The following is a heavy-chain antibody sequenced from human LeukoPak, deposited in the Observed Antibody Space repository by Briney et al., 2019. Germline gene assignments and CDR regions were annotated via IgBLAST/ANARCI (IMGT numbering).Heavy chain of an antibody. CDR1: GGTFSSYA. J-gene: IGHJ5*02. V-gene: IGHV1-69*05. Sequence: SVKVSCKASGGTFSSYAISWVRQAPGQGLEWMGGIIPTFGTANYAQKFQGRVTITTDESTSTAYMELSSLRSEDTAVYYCAREEVPENWFDPWGQGTLVTVSS. CDR2: IIPTFGTA. CDR3: AREEVPENWFDP.